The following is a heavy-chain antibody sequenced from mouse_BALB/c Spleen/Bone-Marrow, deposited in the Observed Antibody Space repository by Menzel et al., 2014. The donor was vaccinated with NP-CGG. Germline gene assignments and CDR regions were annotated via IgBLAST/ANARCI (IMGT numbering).Heavy chain of an antibody. Sequence: EVKLVDSGPSLVKPSQTLSLTCSVTGDSITSGYWNWIRKFPGNNLEYMGYISYNGSTYYNPSLKSRISIARDTSKNQFYLQLNSVTTEDTATFYCASYGNSFFDYWGQGTTLTVSS. CDR2: ISYNGST. V-gene: IGHV3-8*02. J-gene: IGHJ2*01. CDR3: ASYGNSFFDY. CDR1: GDSITSGY. D-gene: IGHD2-1*01.